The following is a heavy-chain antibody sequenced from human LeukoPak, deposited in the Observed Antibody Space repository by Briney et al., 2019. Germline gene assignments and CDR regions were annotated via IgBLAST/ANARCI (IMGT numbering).Heavy chain of an antibody. Sequence: SVKVSCKASGGTFSSYAISWVRQAPGQGLEWMGRIIPIFGTANYAQKFQGRVTITTDESTSTAYMELSSLRSEDTAVYYCARDPVVVAAWYAFDIWGQGTMVTVST. CDR3: ARDPVVVAAWYAFDI. V-gene: IGHV1-69*05. D-gene: IGHD2-15*01. CDR1: GGTFSSYA. J-gene: IGHJ3*02. CDR2: IIPIFGTA.